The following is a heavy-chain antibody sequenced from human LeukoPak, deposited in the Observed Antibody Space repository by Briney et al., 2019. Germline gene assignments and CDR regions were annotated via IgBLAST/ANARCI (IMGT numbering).Heavy chain of an antibody. Sequence: SQTLSLTCAVSGGSISSGGYSWSWIRQPPGKGLEWIGYIYHSGSTYYNPSLKSRVTISVDTSKNQFSLKLSSVTAADTAVYYCARGLYYYGMDVWGKGTTVTVSS. J-gene: IGHJ6*04. CDR2: IYHSGST. CDR3: ARGLYYYGMDV. V-gene: IGHV4-30-2*01. CDR1: GGSISSGGYS.